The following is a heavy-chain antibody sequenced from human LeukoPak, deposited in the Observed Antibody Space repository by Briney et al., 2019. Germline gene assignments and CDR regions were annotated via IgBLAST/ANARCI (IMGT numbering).Heavy chain of an antibody. CDR1: GFTFSSYW. J-gene: IGHJ4*02. D-gene: IGHD4-17*01. CDR2: IVIAGIST. Sequence: GGSLRLSCAASGFTFSSYWMHWVRQAPGKGLVWVSRIVIAGISTSYADSVTGRFTISRDNAKNTLYLQMNSLRADDTPVNSGARGITATTLDYSGQGTLVSVSS. V-gene: IGHV3-74*01. CDR3: ARGITATTLDY.